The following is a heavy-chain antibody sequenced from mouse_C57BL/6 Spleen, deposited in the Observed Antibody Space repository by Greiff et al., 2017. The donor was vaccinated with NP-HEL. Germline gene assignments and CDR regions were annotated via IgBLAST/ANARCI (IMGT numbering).Heavy chain of an antibody. CDR3: ARDRYYDLYYAMDY. CDR1: GYSITSGYY. CDR2: ISYDGSN. Sequence: EVQLQESGPGLVKPSQSLSLTCSVTGYSITSGYYWNWIRQFPGNKLEWMGYISYDGSNNYNPSLKNRISITRDTSKNQFFLKLNSVTTEDTATYYCARDRYYDLYYAMDYWGQGTSVTVSS. J-gene: IGHJ4*01. D-gene: IGHD2-4*01. V-gene: IGHV3-6*01.